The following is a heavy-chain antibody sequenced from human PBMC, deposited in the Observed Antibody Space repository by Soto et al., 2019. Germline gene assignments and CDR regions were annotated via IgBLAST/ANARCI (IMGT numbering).Heavy chain of an antibody. CDR1: GFTFSSYW. V-gene: IGHV3-7*01. CDR2: IKQDGSEK. CDR3: ARDRGWYYDSSGSQSSWFDP. J-gene: IGHJ5*02. Sequence: PGGSLRLSCAASGFTFSSYWMSWVRQAPGKGLEWVANIKQDGSEKYYVDSVKGRFTISRDNAKNSLYLQMNSLRAEDTAVYYCARDRGWYYDSSGSQSSWFDPWGQGTLVTVSS. D-gene: IGHD3-22*01.